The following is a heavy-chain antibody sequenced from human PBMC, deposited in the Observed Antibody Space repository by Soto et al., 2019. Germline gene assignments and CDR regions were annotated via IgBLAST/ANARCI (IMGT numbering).Heavy chain of an antibody. CDR3: VAWGTSTSNP. V-gene: IGHV3-7*01. J-gene: IGHJ5*02. CDR1: GFIFNTHW. CDR2: TKPDGSEK. D-gene: IGHD3-16*01. Sequence: PGGSLRLSCAASGFIFNTHWMSWVRQAPEKGLEWVAHTKPDGSEKYYVDSAKGRFTISRDNTRNSLYLQMNSPRADDTALYYCVAWGTSTSNPWGQGTLVTVYS.